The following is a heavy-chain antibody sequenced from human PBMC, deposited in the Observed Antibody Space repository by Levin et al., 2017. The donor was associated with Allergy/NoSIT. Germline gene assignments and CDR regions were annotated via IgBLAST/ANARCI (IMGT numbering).Heavy chain of an antibody. Sequence: PSETLSLTCTVSGGSISSYYWSWIRQPPGKGLEWIGYIYYSGSTNYNPSLKSRVTISVDTSKNQFSLKLSSVTAADTAVYYCAGILYGSGSYLVWGKGTTVTVSS. CDR1: GGSISSYY. D-gene: IGHD3-10*01. J-gene: IGHJ6*04. CDR3: AGILYGSGSYLV. CDR2: IYYSGST. V-gene: IGHV4-59*01.